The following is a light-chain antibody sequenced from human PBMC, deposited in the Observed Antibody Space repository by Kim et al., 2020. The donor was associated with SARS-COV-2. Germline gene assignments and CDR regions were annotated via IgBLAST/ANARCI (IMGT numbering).Light chain of an antibody. J-gene: IGKJ1*01. CDR3: QQYDNLPRT. V-gene: IGKV3-20*01. CDR2: AAT. CDR1: QSVSIRY. Sequence: SPGERPTLACRASQSVSIRYLAWYQPKPGQAPRLLIYAATTRATGIPDRFSGSGSGTDFTLAISRLEPEDSAVYYCQQYDNLPRTFGQGTKVDIK.